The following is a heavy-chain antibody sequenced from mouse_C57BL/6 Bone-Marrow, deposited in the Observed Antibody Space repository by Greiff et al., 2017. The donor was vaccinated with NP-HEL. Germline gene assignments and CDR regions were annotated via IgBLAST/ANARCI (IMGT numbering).Heavy chain of an antibody. CDR2: IHPNSGST. D-gene: IGHD1-1*01. Sequence: QVQLQQPGAELVKPGASVKLSCKASGYTFTSYWMHWVKQRPGQGLEWIGMIHPNSGSTNYNEKFKSKATLTVDKSSSTAYMQLSSLTSEDSAVYYCARRRDYYYGSRGYFDYWGQGTTLTVSS. J-gene: IGHJ2*01. CDR1: GYTFTSYW. CDR3: ARRRDYYYGSRGYFDY. V-gene: IGHV1-64*01.